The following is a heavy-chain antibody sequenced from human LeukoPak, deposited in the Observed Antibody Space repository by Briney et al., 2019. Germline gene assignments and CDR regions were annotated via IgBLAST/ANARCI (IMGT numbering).Heavy chain of an antibody. D-gene: IGHD3-9*01. V-gene: IGHV3-21*01. CDR2: ISSTSSYI. CDR1: GFIFSTYS. CDR3: ARDWNYDILTGYSRTRYPGYFDY. Sequence: GGSLRLSCAASGFIFSTYSMNWVRQAPGKGLEWVSSISSTSSYIYYADSVKGRFTISRDNAKNSLYLQMNSLRAEDTAVYYCARDWNYDILTGYSRTRYPGYFDYWGQGTLVTVSS. J-gene: IGHJ4*02.